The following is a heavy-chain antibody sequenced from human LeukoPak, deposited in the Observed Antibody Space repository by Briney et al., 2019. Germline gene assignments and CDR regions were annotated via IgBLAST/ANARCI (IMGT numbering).Heavy chain of an antibody. V-gene: IGHV4-39*01. CDR1: GGSVNSGGFY. CDR3: ARHSGSGSLSRPFDP. J-gene: IGHJ5*02. Sequence: SETLSLTCSVSGGSVNSGGFYWGWLRHPPGKGPEWIATVYDTGSTCYNPSLTSRVTVSIDTSKNQFSLRLTSVTATDTAVHHCARHSGSGSLSRPFDPWGQGALVTVSS. CDR2: VYDTGST. D-gene: IGHD3-10*01.